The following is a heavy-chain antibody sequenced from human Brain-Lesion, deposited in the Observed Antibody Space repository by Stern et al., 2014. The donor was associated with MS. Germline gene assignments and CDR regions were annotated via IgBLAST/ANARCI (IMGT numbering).Heavy chain of an antibody. V-gene: IGHV4-61*02. D-gene: IGHD2-2*01. CDR3: ARGRVVPGFQYYATDV. Sequence: VQLVESGPGLVKPSQTLSLSCTVSGGSISSGGYYWSWIRQPAGKGLEWIGRIFNSGSTSYNPSLKSRVPISIDTSKNQFSLRRTPMTAADTAVYYCARGRVVPGFQYYATDVWGQGTTVIVSS. J-gene: IGHJ6*02. CDR2: IFNSGST. CDR1: GGSISSGGYY.